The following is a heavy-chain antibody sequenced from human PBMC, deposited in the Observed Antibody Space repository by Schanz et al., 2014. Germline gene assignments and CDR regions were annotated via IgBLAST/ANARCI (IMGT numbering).Heavy chain of an antibody. J-gene: IGHJ3*02. V-gene: IGHV3-23*01. CDR1: GFTFSSYA. Sequence: EVQLLESGGGLVQPGGSLRLSCAASGFTFSSYAMSWVRQAPGKGLEWVSSISHSGGSKYYADSVKGRFTISRDNSENTLYLQMNTLRAEDTAVYYCARDRGHGDLPGDIWGQGTMVTVSS. CDR3: ARDRGHGDLPGDI. D-gene: IGHD4-17*01. CDR2: ISHSGGSK.